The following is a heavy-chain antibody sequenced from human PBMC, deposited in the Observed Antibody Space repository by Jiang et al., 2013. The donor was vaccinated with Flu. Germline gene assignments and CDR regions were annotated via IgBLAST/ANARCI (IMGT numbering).Heavy chain of an antibody. V-gene: IGHV3-72*01. J-gene: IGHJ4*02. CDR3: ASGYNIFQY. D-gene: IGHD5-24*01. CDR1: GFTFSSYS. Sequence: QLLESGGGLVKPGGSLRLSCAASGFTFSSYSMNWVRQAPGKGLEWVGRTRNKANSYTTEYAASVKGRFTISRDDSKNSLYLQMNSLKTEDTAVYYCASGYNIFQYWGQGTLVTVSS. CDR2: TRNKANSYTT.